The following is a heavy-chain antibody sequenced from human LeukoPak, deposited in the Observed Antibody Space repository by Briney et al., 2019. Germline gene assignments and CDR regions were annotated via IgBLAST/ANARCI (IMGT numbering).Heavy chain of an antibody. Sequence: GGSLRLSCAASGFTFSSYEMNWVRQAPGKGLEWVSYISSSGSTIYYADSVKGRFTISRGNAKNSLYLQMNSLRAEDTAVYYCASVPRTMGAYWGQGTLVTVSS. CDR1: GFTFSSYE. V-gene: IGHV3-48*03. CDR3: ASVPRTMGAY. D-gene: IGHD3-10*01. CDR2: ISSSGSTI. J-gene: IGHJ4*02.